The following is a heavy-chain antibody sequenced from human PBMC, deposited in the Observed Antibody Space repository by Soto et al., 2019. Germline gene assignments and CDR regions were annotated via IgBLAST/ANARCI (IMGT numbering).Heavy chain of an antibody. V-gene: IGHV3-21*01. J-gene: IGHJ4*02. Sequence: EVQLVESGGGLVKPGGSLRLSCAASGFTFSSYSMNWVRQAPGKGLEWVSSISSSSSYIYYADSVKGRFTISRDNAKNSLDLQMNSLRAEDTAVYYCARDEIRYSSGWYWNYWGQGTLVTVCS. CDR3: ARDEIRYSSGWYWNY. CDR1: GFTFSSYS. D-gene: IGHD6-19*01. CDR2: ISSSSSYI.